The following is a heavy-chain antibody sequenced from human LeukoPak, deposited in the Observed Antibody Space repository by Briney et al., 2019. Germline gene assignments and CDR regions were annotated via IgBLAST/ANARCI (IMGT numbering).Heavy chain of an antibody. V-gene: IGHV3-74*01. CDR3: AREVVGATGDY. CDR2: INSGGTST. Sequence: GGSLRLSCAASGLTFSRYAMSWVRQAPGKGLVWVSRINSGGTSTSYADSVKGRFTISRDNAKNTLYLQMNSLRDEDMAVYYCAREVVGATGDYWGQGTLVTVSS. CDR1: GLTFSRYA. D-gene: IGHD1-26*01. J-gene: IGHJ4*02.